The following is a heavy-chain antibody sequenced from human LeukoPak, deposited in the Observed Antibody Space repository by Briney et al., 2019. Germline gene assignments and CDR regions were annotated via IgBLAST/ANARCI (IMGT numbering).Heavy chain of an antibody. Sequence: GGSLRLSCAASGFTFSSYAMHWVRQAPGKGLEWVAVISYDGSNKYYADSVKGRFTISRDNSKNTLYLQMNSLRAENTAVYYCAREDGGNFDYWGQGTLVTVSS. V-gene: IGHV3-30*14. CDR2: ISYDGSNK. D-gene: IGHD4-23*01. CDR1: GFTFSSYA. CDR3: AREDGGNFDY. J-gene: IGHJ4*02.